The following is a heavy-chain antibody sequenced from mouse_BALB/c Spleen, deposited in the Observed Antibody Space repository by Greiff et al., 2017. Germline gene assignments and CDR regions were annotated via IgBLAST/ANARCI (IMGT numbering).Heavy chain of an antibody. Sequence: QVQLQQSGPELVKPGASVRISCKASGYTFTSYYIHWVKQRPGQGLEWIGWIYPGNVNTKYNEKFKGKATLTADKSSSTAYMQLSSLTSEDSAVYFCARYYYGSFYAMDYWGQGTSVTVSS. V-gene: IGHV1S56*01. CDR2: IYPGNVNT. J-gene: IGHJ4*01. CDR3: ARYYYGSFYAMDY. CDR1: GYTFTSYY. D-gene: IGHD1-1*01.